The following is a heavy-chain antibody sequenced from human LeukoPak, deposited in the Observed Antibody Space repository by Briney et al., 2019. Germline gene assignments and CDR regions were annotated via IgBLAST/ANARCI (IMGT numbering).Heavy chain of an antibody. D-gene: IGHD2-2*01. CDR2: INADGGGT. J-gene: IGHJ3*02. CDR1: GYTFTGKY. Sequence: ASVKVSCKASGYTFTGKYMHWVRQAPGQGLEWMGWINADGGGTRYPQKFQGRVTMTRDTSITTAYMELYSPTSDDTAVYFCAPDSVVVRNSMNAFDIWGQGTMVTVSS. CDR3: APDSVVVRNSMNAFDI. V-gene: IGHV1-2*02.